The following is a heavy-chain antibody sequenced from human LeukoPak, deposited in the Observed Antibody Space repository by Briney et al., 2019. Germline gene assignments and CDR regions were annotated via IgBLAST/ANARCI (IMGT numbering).Heavy chain of an antibody. CDR2: ISYDGSNK. Sequence: GGSLRLSCAASGFTFSSYGMHWDRQAPGKGLEWVAVISYDGSNKRYADSVKGRFTISRDNSKNTVNLQMNSLRTEDTAVYYCAKETTLRYFDYWGQGTLVTVSS. J-gene: IGHJ4*02. CDR3: AKETTLRYFDY. V-gene: IGHV3-30*18. D-gene: IGHD1-1*01. CDR1: GFTFSSYG.